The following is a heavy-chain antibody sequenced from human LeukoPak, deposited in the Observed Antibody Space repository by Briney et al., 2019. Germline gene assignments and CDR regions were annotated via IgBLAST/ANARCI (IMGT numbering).Heavy chain of an antibody. V-gene: IGHV3-23*01. D-gene: IGHD2-15*01. CDR1: GFTFSSYA. Sequence: GGFLRPSCAASGFTFSSYAISWVRQAPGKGLEWVSAISGSGGSTYYADPVKGRFTISRDNSKNTLYLQINSLRAEDTAVYYCANSALRPLRDYWGQGTLVTVSS. CDR3: ANSALRPLRDY. J-gene: IGHJ4*02. CDR2: ISGSGGST.